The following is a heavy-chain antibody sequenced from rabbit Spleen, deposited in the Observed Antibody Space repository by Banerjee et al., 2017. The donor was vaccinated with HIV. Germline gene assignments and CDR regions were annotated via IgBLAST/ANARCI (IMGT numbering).Heavy chain of an antibody. CDR1: GFSFSRSYD. V-gene: IGHV1S45*01. CDR3: ARDTGSSFSSYGMDL. J-gene: IGHJ6*01. Sequence: QEQLVESGGGLVKPGASLTLTCTASGFSFSRSYDMCWVRQAPGKGLEWIGCIYTGNGKTYYAGWAKGRFTISKASSTTVTLQMTGLTAADTATYFCARDTGSSFSSYGMDLWGPGTLVTVS. D-gene: IGHD8-1*01. CDR2: IYTGNGKT.